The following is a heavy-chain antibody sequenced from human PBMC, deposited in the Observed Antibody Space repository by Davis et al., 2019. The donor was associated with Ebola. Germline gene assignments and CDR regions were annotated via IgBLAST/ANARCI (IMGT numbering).Heavy chain of an antibody. Sequence: ASVKVSCKASGYTFTGYYMHWVRQAPGQGLEWMGWINPNSGGTNYAQKFQGWVTMTRDTSISTAYMELSRLRYDDTAVYYCARDRQLLDYYYYGMDVWGQGTTVTVSS. V-gene: IGHV1-2*04. CDR1: GYTFTGYY. CDR3: ARDRQLLDYYYYGMDV. J-gene: IGHJ6*02. CDR2: INPNSGGT. D-gene: IGHD5-18*01.